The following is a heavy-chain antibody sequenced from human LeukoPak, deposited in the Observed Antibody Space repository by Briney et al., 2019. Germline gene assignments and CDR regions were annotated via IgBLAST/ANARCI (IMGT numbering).Heavy chain of an antibody. CDR2: VYHSGST. Sequence: SETLSLTCTVSGGSIRSYFWSWIRQPPGKGLEWIGYVYHSGSTNSNPSLKSRVTISVDTSKNQFSLKLNSVTAADTAIYYCARDQEYSSSFDAFDFWGQGTMVTVSS. V-gene: IGHV4-59*01. J-gene: IGHJ3*01. CDR3: ARDQEYSSSFDAFDF. CDR1: GGSIRSYF. D-gene: IGHD6-13*01.